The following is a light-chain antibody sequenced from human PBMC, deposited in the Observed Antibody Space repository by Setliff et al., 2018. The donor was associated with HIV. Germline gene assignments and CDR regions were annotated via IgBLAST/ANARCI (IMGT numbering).Light chain of an antibody. Sequence: ALTQPASVSGSPGQSITISCTGTSSDIGGYNYVSWYQQHPDKAPKLIIYDVSNRPSGVSNRFSGSKSGNTASLTISGLQAEDEADYYCSSYRSSSTPYVFGTGTKVTVL. CDR3: SSYRSSSTPYV. J-gene: IGLJ1*01. CDR1: SSDIGGYNY. V-gene: IGLV2-14*03. CDR2: DVS.